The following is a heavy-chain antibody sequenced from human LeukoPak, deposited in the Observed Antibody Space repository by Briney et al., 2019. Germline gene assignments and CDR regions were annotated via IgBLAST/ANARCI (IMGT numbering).Heavy chain of an antibody. V-gene: IGHV4-59*08. J-gene: IGHJ5*02. D-gene: IGHD3-10*01. CDR1: GVSISSYY. Sequence: SETLSLACTVSGVSISSYYWSWIRQPPGLGLEWIGYIYYSGSTNYNPSLKSRVTISVDTSKNQFSLKLSSVTAADTAVYYCARWGYYGSGSYPNWFDPWGQGTLVTVSS. CDR3: ARWGYYGSGSYPNWFDP. CDR2: IYYSGST.